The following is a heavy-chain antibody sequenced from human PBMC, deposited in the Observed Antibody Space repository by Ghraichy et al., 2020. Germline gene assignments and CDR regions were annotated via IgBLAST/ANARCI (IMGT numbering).Heavy chain of an antibody. CDR2: IRSKANSYAT. D-gene: IGHD6-13*01. CDR3: TRHGGSSWYFLAFDI. CDR1: GFTFSGSA. Sequence: GGSLRLSCAASGFTFSGSAMHWVRQASGKGLEWVGRIRSKANSYATAYAASVKGRFTISRDDSKNTAYLQMNSLKTEDTAVYYCTRHGGSSWYFLAFDIWGQGTMVTVSS. J-gene: IGHJ3*02. V-gene: IGHV3-73*01.